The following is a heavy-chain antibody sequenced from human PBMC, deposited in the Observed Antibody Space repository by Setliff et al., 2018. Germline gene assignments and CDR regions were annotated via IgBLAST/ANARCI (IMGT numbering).Heavy chain of an antibody. J-gene: IGHJ4*02. CDR1: GGSFSGYY. Sequence: LSLTCAVYGGSFSGYYWTWIRQSPGRGLEWIGEINHRGFTDYKPSLKSRLTMSVDTSRNQFSLNLGSVTAADTGVYYCARGRIAERPEAIDYWGQGTPVTVSS. CDR2: INHRGFT. D-gene: IGHD6-6*01. V-gene: IGHV4-34*01. CDR3: ARGRIAERPEAIDY.